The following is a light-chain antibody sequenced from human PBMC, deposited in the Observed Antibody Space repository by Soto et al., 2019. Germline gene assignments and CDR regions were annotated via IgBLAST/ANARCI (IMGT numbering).Light chain of an antibody. CDR2: DTS. Sequence: DIQMTQSPSTLPASAGDRVTITCRASQSISKWLAWYHQKPGKAPNVLIYDTSNLESGVPSRFSGSRSGTEFTLTISSLQPDDFATYYCQQYYAYPLTFGGGTKVDIK. J-gene: IGKJ4*01. V-gene: IGKV1-5*01. CDR3: QQYYAYPLT. CDR1: QSISKW.